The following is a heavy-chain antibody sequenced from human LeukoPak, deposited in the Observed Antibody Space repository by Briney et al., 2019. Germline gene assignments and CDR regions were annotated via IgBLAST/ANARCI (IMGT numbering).Heavy chain of an antibody. D-gene: IGHD2-15*01. CDR2: IYTSGST. Sequence: SQTLSLNCTVSGGSISSGSYYWSWIRQPAGKGLEWIGRIYTSGSTNYNPSLKSRVTISVDTSKNQFSLKLSSVTAADTAVYYCAREGRCSGGSCYTPPIGVDYWGQGTLVTVSS. J-gene: IGHJ4*02. CDR3: AREGRCSGGSCYTPPIGVDY. CDR1: GGSISSGSYY. V-gene: IGHV4-61*02.